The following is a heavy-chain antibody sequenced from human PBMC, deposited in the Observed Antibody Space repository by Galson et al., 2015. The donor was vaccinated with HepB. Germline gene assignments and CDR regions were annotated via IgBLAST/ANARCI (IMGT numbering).Heavy chain of an antibody. D-gene: IGHD2-2*01. CDR1: GDSVSSNSAA. CDR2: TYYRSKWYN. CDR3: AGTNCSSTSCYQVWFDP. V-gene: IGHV6-1*01. J-gene: IGHJ5*02. Sequence: CAISGDSVSSNSAAWNWIRQSPSRGLEWLGRTYYRSKWYNDYAVSVKSRITINPDTSKNQFSLQLNSVTPEDTAVYYCAGTNCSSTSCYQVWFDPWGQGTLVTVSS.